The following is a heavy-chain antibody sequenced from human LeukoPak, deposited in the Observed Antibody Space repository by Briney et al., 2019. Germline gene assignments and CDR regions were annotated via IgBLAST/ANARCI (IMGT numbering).Heavy chain of an antibody. J-gene: IGHJ3*02. CDR3: ARGGELLDAFDI. CDR2: INHSGST. D-gene: IGHD1-26*01. V-gene: IGHV4-34*01. CDR1: GGSFSGYY. Sequence: SETLSLTCAVYGGSFSGYYWSWIRQPPGKGLEWIGEINHSGSTNYNPSLKSRVTISVDTSKNQFSLKLSSVTAADTAVYYCARGGELLDAFDIWGQGTMVTVSS.